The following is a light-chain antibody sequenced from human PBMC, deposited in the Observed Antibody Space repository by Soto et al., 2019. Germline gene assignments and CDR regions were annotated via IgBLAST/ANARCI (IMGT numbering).Light chain of an antibody. CDR1: SSDVGGYNF. V-gene: IGLV2-14*01. Sequence: QLVLTQPASVSGSPGQPITISCTGTSSDVGGYNFVSWYQQHPGKAPKLMIYEVSNRPSGISNRFSGSKSGNTASLTISGLQAEDESDYYCSSYTTSSSYVVFGGGTKLTVL. CDR3: SSYTTSSSYVV. CDR2: EVS. J-gene: IGLJ2*01.